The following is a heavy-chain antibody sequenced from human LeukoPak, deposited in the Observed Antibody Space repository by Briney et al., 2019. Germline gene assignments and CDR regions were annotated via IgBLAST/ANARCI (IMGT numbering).Heavy chain of an antibody. Sequence: GGSLRLSCAASGFTVSSNYMSWVRQAPGKGLEWVSIIYSGGSTYYADSVKGRFTISRDNSKNTLYLQLNSLRAEDTAVYYCARANWGHPMYYFDYWGQGTLVTVSS. CDR1: GFTVSSNY. CDR3: ARANWGHPMYYFDY. V-gene: IGHV3-66*01. CDR2: IYSGGST. D-gene: IGHD7-27*01. J-gene: IGHJ4*02.